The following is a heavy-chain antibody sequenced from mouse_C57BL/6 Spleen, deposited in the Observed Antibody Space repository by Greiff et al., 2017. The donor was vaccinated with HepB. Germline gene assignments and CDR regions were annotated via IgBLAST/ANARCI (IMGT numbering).Heavy chain of an antibody. Sequence: VQLQQSGPELVKPGASVKISCKASGYTFTDYYINWVKQSHGKSLEWIGDINPNNGGTSYNQKFKGKATLTVDKSSSTAYMELRSLTSEDSAVYYCARKATVVATPFDYWGQGTTLTVSS. V-gene: IGHV1-26*01. J-gene: IGHJ2*01. CDR1: GYTFTDYY. CDR3: ARKATVVATPFDY. D-gene: IGHD1-1*01. CDR2: INPNNGGT.